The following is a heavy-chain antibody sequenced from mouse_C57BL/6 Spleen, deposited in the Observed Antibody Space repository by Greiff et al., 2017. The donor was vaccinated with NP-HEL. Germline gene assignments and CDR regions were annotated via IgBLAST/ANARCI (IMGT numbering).Heavy chain of an antibody. CDR3: TRPYGNYFFAY. J-gene: IGHJ3*01. D-gene: IGHD2-1*01. Sequence: QVQLQQSGAELVRPGASVTLSCKASGYTFTDYEMHWVKQTPVHGLEWIGAIDPETGGTAYNQKFKGKAILTADKSSSTAYMELRSLTSEDSAVYYCTRPYGNYFFAYWGQGTLVTVSA. V-gene: IGHV1-15*01. CDR1: GYTFTDYE. CDR2: IDPETGGT.